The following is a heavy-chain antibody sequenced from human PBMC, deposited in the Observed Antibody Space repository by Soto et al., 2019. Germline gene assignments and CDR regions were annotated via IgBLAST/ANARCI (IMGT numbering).Heavy chain of an antibody. CDR3: ARESNHYQDLFQN. J-gene: IGHJ4*02. Sequence: ASVKVSCKTSGYPFPSFEVHWIRQAPGQRPEWMGGISNAGSGNTKYSQKFQDRLTITGDKRATTVYMALSSLTSEDTAIYYCARESNHYQDLFQNWGQGTQVTVSS. CDR2: ISNAGSGNT. D-gene: IGHD2-2*01. CDR1: GYPFPSFE. V-gene: IGHV1-3*01.